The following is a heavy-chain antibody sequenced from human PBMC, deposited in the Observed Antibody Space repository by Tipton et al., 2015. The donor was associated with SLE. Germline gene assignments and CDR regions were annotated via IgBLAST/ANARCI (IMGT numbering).Heavy chain of an antibody. CDR1: GGFFTGYY. V-gene: IGHV4-34*01. Sequence: GLVKPSETLSLTCGVYGGFFTGYYWSWIRQPPGKGLEWIGEINHGGSTNYNPSLKSRVTVSVDTSKNQVSLKLNSVTAADTAVYYCAIEMLYQPVYYYMDVWGKGITVTVSS. CDR2: INHGGST. CDR3: AIEMLYQPVYYYMDV. J-gene: IGHJ6*03. D-gene: IGHD2-2*01.